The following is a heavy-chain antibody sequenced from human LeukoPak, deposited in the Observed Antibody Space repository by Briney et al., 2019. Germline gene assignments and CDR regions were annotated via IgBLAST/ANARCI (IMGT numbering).Heavy chain of an antibody. J-gene: IGHJ4*02. V-gene: IGHV3-30*18. CDR2: ISIDGNNK. CDR1: GFTFSSAV. Sequence: PGGSLRLSCAASGFTFSSAVMHWVRQAPGKGLEWVGVISIDGNNKYYADSVRGRFTISRDNSKNTLYVQINSLRCEYTAVYYCAKEVIAAGGNLEYWGQGTLVTVSS. D-gene: IGHD6-13*01. CDR3: AKEVIAAGGNLEY.